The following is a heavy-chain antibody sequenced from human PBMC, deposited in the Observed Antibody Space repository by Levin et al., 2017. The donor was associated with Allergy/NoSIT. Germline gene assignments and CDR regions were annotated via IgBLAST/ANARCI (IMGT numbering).Heavy chain of an antibody. V-gene: IGHV3-23*01. CDR2: ISGSGGST. D-gene: IGHD4-17*01. J-gene: IGHJ3*02. CDR1: GFTFSSYA. Sequence: RAGGSLRLSCAASGFTFSSYAMSWVRQAPGKGLEWVSAISGSGGSTYYADSVKGRFTISRDNSKNTLYLQMNSLRAEDTAVYYCAKDIGVGYGDYLDAFDIWGQGTMVTVSS. CDR3: AKDIGVGYGDYLDAFDI.